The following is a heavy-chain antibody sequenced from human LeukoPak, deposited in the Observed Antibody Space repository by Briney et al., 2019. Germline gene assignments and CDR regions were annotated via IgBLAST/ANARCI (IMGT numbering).Heavy chain of an antibody. CDR3: ARQSATAAYDY. Sequence: PSETLSLTCAVSGYSISSGYYWGWIRQPPGKGLEWIGSIYHSGSTYYNPSLKSRVTISVDTSKNQFSLKLSSVTAADTAVYYYARQSATAAYDYWGQGTLVTVSS. CDR1: GYSISSGYY. V-gene: IGHV4-38-2*01. J-gene: IGHJ4*02. CDR2: IYHSGST. D-gene: IGHD6-13*01.